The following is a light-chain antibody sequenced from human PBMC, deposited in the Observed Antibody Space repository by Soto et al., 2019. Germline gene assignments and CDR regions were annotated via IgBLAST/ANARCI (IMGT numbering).Light chain of an antibody. CDR2: DTF. V-gene: IGKV3-11*01. J-gene: IGKJ4*01. CDR3: QQCGS. CDR1: QSFGTS. Sequence: EIVLTQFPATLSLSPGEEATLSCRASQSFGTSLAWYQQRPTQAPRLLIYDTFKVAAGIPARFSGSVPGADFTLTIIGLEPEDFSVYYCQQCGSFVGGTKVEIK.